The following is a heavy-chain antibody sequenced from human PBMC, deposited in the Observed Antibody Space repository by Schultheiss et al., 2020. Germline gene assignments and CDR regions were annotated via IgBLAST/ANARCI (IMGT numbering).Heavy chain of an antibody. J-gene: IGHJ4*02. CDR3: ARVPSVTTVVG. V-gene: IGHV3-33*08. CDR1: GFTFSSYA. D-gene: IGHD4-23*01. Sequence: WGSLRLSCAASGFTFSSYAMHWVRQAPGKGLEWVAVIWYDGSNKYYADSVKGRFTISRDNAKNSLYLQMNSLRAEDTAVYYCARVPSVTTVVGWGQGTLVTVS. CDR2: IWYDGSNK.